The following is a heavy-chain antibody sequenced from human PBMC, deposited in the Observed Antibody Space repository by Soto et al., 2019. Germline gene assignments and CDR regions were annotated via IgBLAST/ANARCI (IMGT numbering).Heavy chain of an antibody. CDR1: GLIFKNNV. CDR2: MSASGGTT. Sequence: EVQLSESGGGLVQPGGSLRLSCAGPGLIFKNNVMSWVRQVAGKGLEWVSSMSASGGTTYYADSAKDRFIMSRDNSKNTLYLQMNSLRDEDTAVYYCAKDRTLFRNVFDIWGQGTQVIVSS. D-gene: IGHD2-21*01. V-gene: IGHV3-23*01. CDR3: AKDRTLFRNVFDI. J-gene: IGHJ3*02.